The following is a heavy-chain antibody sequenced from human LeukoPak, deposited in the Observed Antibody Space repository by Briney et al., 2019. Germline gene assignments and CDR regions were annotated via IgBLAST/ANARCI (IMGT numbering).Heavy chain of an antibody. CDR3: VNQISGWVY. Sequence: PGGSLRLSCSASGFTFTSYPIHWVRQAPGRGLEYVSAISSNGGSTYYADSVKGRFTISRDNSKNTLYLQMSSLRAEDTAMYYCVNQISGWVYWGQGTLVTVSS. CDR2: ISSNGGST. V-gene: IGHV3-64D*06. CDR1: GFTFTSYP. D-gene: IGHD6-19*01. J-gene: IGHJ4*02.